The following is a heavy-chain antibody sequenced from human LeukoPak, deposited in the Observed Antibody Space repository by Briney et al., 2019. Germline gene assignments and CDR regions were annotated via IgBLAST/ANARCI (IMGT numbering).Heavy chain of an antibody. Sequence: SVKLSCKASGGTFSSYAISWVRQAPGQGLERMGGIIPIFGTANYAQKFQGRVTITTDESTSTAYMELSSLRSEDTAVYYCARSPTDFWSGYRSEYYYYYYMDVWGKGTTVTVSS. J-gene: IGHJ6*03. CDR3: ARSPTDFWSGYRSEYYYYYYMDV. D-gene: IGHD3-3*01. CDR2: IIPIFGTA. CDR1: GGTFSSYA. V-gene: IGHV1-69*05.